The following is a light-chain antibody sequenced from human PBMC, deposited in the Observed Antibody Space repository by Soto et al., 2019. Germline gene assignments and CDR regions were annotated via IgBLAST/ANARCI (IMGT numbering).Light chain of an antibody. CDR2: NTT. J-gene: IGLJ2*01. CDR3: ALYVGSGTVV. V-gene: IGLV8-61*01. CDR1: SGSVSTSYY. Sequence: QAVVTQDPSFSVSPGGTVILTCGLTSGSVSTSYYPSWYQQSPGLAPRTLIYNTTTRSSGVPDRFSGSILGNKAALTITGDQSDDESYYLCALYVGSGTVVFGGGTKLTVL.